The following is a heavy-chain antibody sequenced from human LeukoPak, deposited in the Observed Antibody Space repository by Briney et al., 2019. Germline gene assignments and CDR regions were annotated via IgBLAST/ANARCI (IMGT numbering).Heavy chain of an antibody. CDR3: ARGGSRSSGAFDI. D-gene: IGHD6-13*01. Sequence: ASVKVSCKASGYTFTGYYMHWVRQAPGQGLEWMGWINPSSGGTNYAQKFQGRVTMTRDASISTAYMELSRLRFDDTAVYYCARGGSRSSGAFDIWGQGTMVTVSS. V-gene: IGHV1-2*02. CDR2: INPSSGGT. CDR1: GYTFTGYY. J-gene: IGHJ3*02.